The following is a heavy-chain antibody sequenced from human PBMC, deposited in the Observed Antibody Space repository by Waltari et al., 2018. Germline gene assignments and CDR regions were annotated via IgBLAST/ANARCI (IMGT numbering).Heavy chain of an antibody. CDR1: GGTFGTYA. D-gene: IGHD1-26*01. CDR2: VIPIYGNP. J-gene: IGHJ3*02. Sequence: QVQLVQSGAEVKQPGSSVKVSCRASGGTFGTYAITWVRQAPGQGLEWLGGVIPIYGNPNYEAKFQGRVTVSADASTTTAYLEVRSLRSEDTAVYYCAKREIGYAFDIWGQGTMVTVSS. CDR3: AKREIGYAFDI. V-gene: IGHV1-69*12.